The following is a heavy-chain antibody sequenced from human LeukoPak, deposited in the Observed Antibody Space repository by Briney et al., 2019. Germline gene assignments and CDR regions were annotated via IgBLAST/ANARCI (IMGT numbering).Heavy chain of an antibody. V-gene: IGHV3-21*04. CDR2: ISDNSYWN. D-gene: IGHD3-16*02. J-gene: IGHJ4*02. CDR3: ARVWELSYDY. CDR1: GFTFSSYS. Sequence: PGGSLRLSCAASGFTFSSYSMSWVRQAPGKGLEWVSSISDNSYWNYYADSVEGRFFISRDNSENTVDLLVNSLRVEDTAVYYCARVWELSYDYWGQGTLVTVSS.